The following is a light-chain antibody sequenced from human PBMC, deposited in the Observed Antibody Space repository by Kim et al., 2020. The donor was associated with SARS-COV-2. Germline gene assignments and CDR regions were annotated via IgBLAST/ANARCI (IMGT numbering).Light chain of an antibody. Sequence: GSPGQTASITCSGDKLGDKYACWYQQKPGQSPVLVIYQDSKRPSGIPERFSGSNSGNTATLTISGTQAMDEADYYCQAWDSRRGVFGGGTQLTVL. V-gene: IGLV3-1*01. CDR1: KLGDKY. CDR3: QAWDSRRGV. J-gene: IGLJ2*01. CDR2: QDS.